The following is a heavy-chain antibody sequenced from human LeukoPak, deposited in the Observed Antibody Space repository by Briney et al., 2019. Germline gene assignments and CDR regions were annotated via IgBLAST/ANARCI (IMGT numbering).Heavy chain of an antibody. D-gene: IGHD3-10*01. CDR2: ISSSSVYI. J-gene: IGHJ4*02. Sequence: GGSLRLSCAASGFTFNKYSMNWVRQAPGKGLEWVASISSSSVYIHYADLVKGRFTISRDNAKNLMFLQMNSLRVEDTAVYYCGRLWFGELCLPFDYWGQGSLVTVSS. CDR1: GFTFNKYS. V-gene: IGHV3-21*01. CDR3: GRLWFGELCLPFDY.